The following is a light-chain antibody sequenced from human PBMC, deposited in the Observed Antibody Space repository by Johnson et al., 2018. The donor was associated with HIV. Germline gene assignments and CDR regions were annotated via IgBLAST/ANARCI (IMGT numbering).Light chain of an antibody. Sequence: QSVLTQPPSVSAAPGQKVTISCSGRSSNIANNYVSWYQQLPGTAPKLLIYDNNKRPSGTPDRFSGSKSGTSATLGITGLQTGDEADYYCGAWDSSLRVYVCGTGTKVTVL. V-gene: IGLV1-51*01. CDR3: GAWDSSLRVYV. J-gene: IGLJ1*01. CDR2: DNN. CDR1: SSNIANNY.